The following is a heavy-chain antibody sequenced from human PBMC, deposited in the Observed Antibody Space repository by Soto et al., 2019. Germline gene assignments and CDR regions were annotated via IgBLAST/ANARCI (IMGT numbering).Heavy chain of an antibody. V-gene: IGHV3-30-3*01. Sequence: QVLLVESGGGVVQSGRSLRLSCAASGFIFSSYAMHWVRQAPGKGLEWVAGISYDGSNKHYADSVKGRFTISRDDSKNTLYLQMNSLRVEDTAVYYCARDPSSRDPWGQGTLVTVSS. J-gene: IGHJ5*02. CDR1: GFIFSSYA. CDR3: ARDPSSRDP. D-gene: IGHD6-6*01. CDR2: ISYDGSNK.